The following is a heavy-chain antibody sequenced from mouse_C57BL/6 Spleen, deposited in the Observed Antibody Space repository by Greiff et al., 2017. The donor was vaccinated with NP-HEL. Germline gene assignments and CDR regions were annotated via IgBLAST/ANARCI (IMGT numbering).Heavy chain of an antibody. CDR3: ARWRYSNYSFDY. J-gene: IGHJ2*01. D-gene: IGHD2-5*01. CDR2: IDPSDSYT. CDR1: GYTFTSYW. V-gene: IGHV1-69*01. Sequence: QVQLQQPGAELVMPGASVKLSCKASGYTFTSYWMHWVKQRPGQGLEWIGEIDPSDSYTNYNQKFKGKSTLTVDKSSSTAYMQLSSLTSEDSAVYYCARWRYSNYSFDYWGQGTTLTVSS.